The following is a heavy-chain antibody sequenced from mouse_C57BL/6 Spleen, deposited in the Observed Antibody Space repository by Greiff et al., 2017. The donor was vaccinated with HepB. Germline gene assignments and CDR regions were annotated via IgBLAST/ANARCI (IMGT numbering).Heavy chain of an antibody. Sequence: VQLQQSGPELVKPGASVKISCKASGYSFTGYYMNWVKQSPEKSLEWIGEINPSTGGTTYNQKFKAKATLTVDKSSSTAYMQLKSLTSEDSAVYYCARQGTVPDYAMDYWGQGTSVTVSS. D-gene: IGHD1-1*01. CDR2: INPSTGGT. CDR1: GYSFTGYY. J-gene: IGHJ4*01. CDR3: ARQGTVPDYAMDY. V-gene: IGHV1-42*01.